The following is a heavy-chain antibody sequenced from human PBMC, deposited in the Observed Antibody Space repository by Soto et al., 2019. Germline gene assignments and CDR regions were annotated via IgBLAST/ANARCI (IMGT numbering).Heavy chain of an antibody. CDR3: ARGRVVPAAHNYCMDV. CDR2: IYYSGST. CDR1: GGSISSYY. Sequence: PSETLSLTCTVSGGSISSYYWSWIRQRPGKGLEWIGYIYYSGSTNYNPSLKSRVTISVDTSKNQFSLKLSSVTAADTAVYYCARGRVVPAAHNYCMDVWGKGTTVTVSS. D-gene: IGHD2-2*01. J-gene: IGHJ6*03. V-gene: IGHV4-59*08.